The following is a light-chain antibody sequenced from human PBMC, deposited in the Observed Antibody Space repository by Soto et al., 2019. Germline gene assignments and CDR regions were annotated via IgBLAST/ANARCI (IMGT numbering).Light chain of an antibody. CDR2: DVT. V-gene: IGLV2-11*01. J-gene: IGLJ3*02. CDR1: SSDIGRYIY. CDR3: CSFVGSHWV. Sequence: QSALTQPRSVSESPGQSVTISCTGTSSDIGRYIYVSWYQQHPGKAPKLLIYDVTRRPSGVPDRFSGSKSDNTASLTISGLQAEDEADYYCCSFVGSHWVFGGGTKVT.